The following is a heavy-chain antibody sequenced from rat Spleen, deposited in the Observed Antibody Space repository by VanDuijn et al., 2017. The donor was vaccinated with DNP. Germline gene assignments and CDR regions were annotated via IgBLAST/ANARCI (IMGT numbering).Heavy chain of an antibody. CDR2: INSAGST. CDR1: GYSITSSYR. Sequence: EVQLQESGPGLVKPSQSLSLTCSVTGYSITSSYRWNWIRKFPGNKLEWMGYINSAGSTNYNPSLKSRISITRDTSKNQFFLQVNSVTTEDTATYYCARFGYWGQGVMVTVSS. J-gene: IGHJ2*01. V-gene: IGHV3-3*01. CDR3: ARFGY. D-gene: IGHD4-3*01.